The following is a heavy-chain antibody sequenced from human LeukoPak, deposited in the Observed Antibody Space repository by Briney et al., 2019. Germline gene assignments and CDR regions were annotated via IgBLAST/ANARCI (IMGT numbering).Heavy chain of an antibody. V-gene: IGHV3-48*01. CDR3: ARSDRGYSYGSFDY. D-gene: IGHD5-18*01. CDR1: GFTFSTYS. J-gene: IGHJ4*02. Sequence: GGSLRLSCAVSGFTFSTYSMNWVRQAPGKGLEWLSYISASGGTTYYADSVKGRFTISRDNAKNSLYLQMNSLRAEDTAMYYCARSDRGYSYGSFDYWGQGTLFTVSS. CDR2: ISASGGTT.